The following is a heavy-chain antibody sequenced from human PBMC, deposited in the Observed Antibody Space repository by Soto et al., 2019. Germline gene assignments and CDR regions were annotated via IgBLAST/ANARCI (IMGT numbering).Heavy chain of an antibody. V-gene: IGHV4-31*03. J-gene: IGHJ5*02. D-gene: IGHD4-17*01. Sequence: PSETLSLTCTVSGGSISSGGYYWSWIRQHPGKGLEWIGYIYYSGSTYYNPSLKSRVTISVDTSKNQFSLKLSSVTAADTAVYYCARVVTSDYGGNLSWFDPWGQGTLVTVSS. CDR2: IYYSGST. CDR3: ARVVTSDYGGNLSWFDP. CDR1: GGSISSGGYY.